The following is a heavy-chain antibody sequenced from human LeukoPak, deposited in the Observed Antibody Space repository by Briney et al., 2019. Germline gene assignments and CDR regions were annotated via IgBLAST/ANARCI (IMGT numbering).Heavy chain of an antibody. Sequence: ASVKVSCKASGYTFTGYYMHWVRQAPGQGLEWMGWIIPNSGGTNYAQKFQGRVTMTRDTSISTAYMELSRLRSDDTAVYYCASWVGSSPGHYYYYYMDVWGKGTTVTVSS. D-gene: IGHD6-6*01. CDR3: ASWVGSSPGHYYYYYMDV. V-gene: IGHV1-2*02. CDR2: IIPNSGGT. J-gene: IGHJ6*03. CDR1: GYTFTGYY.